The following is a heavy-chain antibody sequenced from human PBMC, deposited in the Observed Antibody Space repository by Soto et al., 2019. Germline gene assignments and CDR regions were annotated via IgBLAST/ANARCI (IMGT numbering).Heavy chain of an antibody. Sequence: EVQLVESGGGLVQPGGSLRLSCAASGFTFSDHYMDWVRQAPGKGLEWVGRSRNKANSYSTEYAASVKGRFTISRDNSKNSLYLQMSSLKTEDTAVYYCARRSYGDLDYWGLGTLVTVSS. D-gene: IGHD4-17*01. CDR1: GFTFSDHY. CDR3: ARRSYGDLDY. J-gene: IGHJ4*02. V-gene: IGHV3-72*01. CDR2: SRNKANSYST.